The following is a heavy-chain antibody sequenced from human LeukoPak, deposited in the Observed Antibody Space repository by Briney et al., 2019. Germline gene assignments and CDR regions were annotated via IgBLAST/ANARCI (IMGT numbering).Heavy chain of an antibody. CDR3: ARDAGGYGMDV. CDR2: ISGSGVST. J-gene: IGHJ6*02. V-gene: IGHV3-23*01. Sequence: GGSLRLSCAASGFTFSSYAMSWVRHGPGKGLEGWSTISGSGVSTFYAYSVNVRFTISRDNSKNTLYLQMNSLSAEDTAVYYCARDAGGYGMDVWGQGTTVTVSS. CDR1: GFTFSSYA. D-gene: IGHD2-8*02.